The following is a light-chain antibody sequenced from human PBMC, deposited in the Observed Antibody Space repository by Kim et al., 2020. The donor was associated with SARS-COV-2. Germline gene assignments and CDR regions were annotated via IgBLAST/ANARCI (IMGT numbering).Light chain of an antibody. J-gene: IGLJ2*01. V-gene: IGLV3-1*01. Sequence: GSPGQTANITCAGDKLGNKYACWYQQKPGQSPVLVIYQDRKRPSGIPERFSGSNSGNTATLTISGTQAMDEAAYYCQVWASSTVVFGGGTQLTVL. CDR3: QVWASSTVV. CDR2: QDR. CDR1: KLGNKY.